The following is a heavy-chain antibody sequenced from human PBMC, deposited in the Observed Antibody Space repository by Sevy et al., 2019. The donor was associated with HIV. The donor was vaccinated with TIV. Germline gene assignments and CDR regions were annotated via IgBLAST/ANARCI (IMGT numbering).Heavy chain of an antibody. Sequence: SETLSLTCSVSGGSISSYFWTWVRQSPGKGLEWIGYIYYSGCTNYNPSLKSRVTISVDTSKNQFSLKLSSVTAADTAVYYCARTTVDYYGSGSYYKKGNWFDPWGQGPLVTVSS. CDR3: ARTTVDYYGSGSYYKKGNWFDP. J-gene: IGHJ5*02. CDR1: GGSISSYF. D-gene: IGHD3-10*01. CDR2: IYYSGCT. V-gene: IGHV4-59*01.